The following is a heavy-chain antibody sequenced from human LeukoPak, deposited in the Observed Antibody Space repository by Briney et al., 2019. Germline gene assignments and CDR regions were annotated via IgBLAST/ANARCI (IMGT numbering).Heavy chain of an antibody. D-gene: IGHD3-22*01. CDR3: ARDIHYYDSSGYHDDAFDI. Sequence: SQTLSLTCTVSGGSISSGGYYWSWIRQHPGKGLEWIGYIYYSGNTYYNPSLKSRVTISVDTSKNQFSLKLSSVTAADTAVYYCARDIHYYDSSGYHDDAFDIWGQGTMVTVSS. V-gene: IGHV4-31*03. CDR2: IYYSGNT. J-gene: IGHJ3*02. CDR1: GGSISSGGYY.